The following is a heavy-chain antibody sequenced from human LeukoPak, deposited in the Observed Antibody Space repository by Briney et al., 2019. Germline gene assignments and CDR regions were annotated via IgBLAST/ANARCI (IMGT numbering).Heavy chain of an antibody. V-gene: IGHV4-61*01. CDR2: TYYSGST. CDR1: GGSVSSGSYY. Sequence: SETLSLTCTVSGGSVSSGSYYWSWIRQPPGKGLEWIGYTYYSGSTNYNPSLKSRVTISVDTSKNQFSLKLSSVTAADTAVYYCARDYRRIRAVAGTFDYWGQGTLVTVSS. D-gene: IGHD6-19*01. CDR3: ARDYRRIRAVAGTFDY. J-gene: IGHJ4*02.